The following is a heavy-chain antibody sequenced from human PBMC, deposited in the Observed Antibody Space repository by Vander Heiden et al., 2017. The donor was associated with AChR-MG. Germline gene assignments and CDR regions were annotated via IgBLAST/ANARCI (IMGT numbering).Heavy chain of an antibody. CDR3: TASITAATKYFYYAMDV. V-gene: IGHV1-46*03. J-gene: IGHJ6*02. Sequence: QAQLVQSGAEMKKPGASVKVTCKPSGYTFLNYYMHWVRQAPGQGLEWMGIINPSGASTTYAQKFQGRVTMTRDTSTSTLYMELRSLRSEDTAVYYCTASITAATKYFYYAMDVWGQGTTVTVSS. CDR1: GYTFLNYY. D-gene: IGHD6-13*01. CDR2: INPSGAST.